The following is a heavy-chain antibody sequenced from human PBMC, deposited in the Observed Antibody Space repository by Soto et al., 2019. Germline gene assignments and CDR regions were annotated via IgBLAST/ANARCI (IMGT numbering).Heavy chain of an antibody. CDR3: ESDRRELRTGLANALDV. D-gene: IGHD1-26*01. V-gene: IGHV1-18*04. Sequence: QVQLVQSGAEVKRPGASVKVSCKASGYTFTNYGISWVRQAPAQGLECMGWISGYNGDTSYAQKFQVRVTMTTDTSTSTAYMELRSVRSDDTAVYYCESDRRELRTGLANALDVWGQGTTVTVSS. CDR2: ISGYNGDT. J-gene: IGHJ6*02. CDR1: GYTFTNYG.